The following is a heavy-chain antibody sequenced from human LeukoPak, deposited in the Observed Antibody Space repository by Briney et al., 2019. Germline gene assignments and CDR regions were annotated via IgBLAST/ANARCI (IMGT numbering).Heavy chain of an antibody. D-gene: IGHD6-13*01. J-gene: IGHJ6*02. CDR2: ISSGSSYM. Sequence: GRSLRLSCAASGFTFSNYAMHWVRQAPGEGLEWVSFISSGSSYMYYADSVKGRFTISRDNAKNSLFLQMNSLRAEDTAVYYCARAAGTNYYYGMDVWGQGTTVTVSS. V-gene: IGHV3-21*01. CDR1: GFTFSNYA. CDR3: ARAAGTNYYYGMDV.